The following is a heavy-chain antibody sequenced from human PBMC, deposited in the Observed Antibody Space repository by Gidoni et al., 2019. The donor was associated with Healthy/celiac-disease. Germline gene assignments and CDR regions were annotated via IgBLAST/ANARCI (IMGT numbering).Heavy chain of an antibody. CDR2: ISSSSSYI. CDR1: GFTFSSYS. J-gene: IGHJ5*02. Sequence: EVQLVESGGGLVKPGGSLRLSCAASGFTFSSYSMNWVRQAPGKGLEWVSSISSSSSYIYYADSVKGRFTISRDNAKNSLYLQMNSLRAEDTAVYYCARADGSDFWSGLLWFDPWGQGTLVTVSS. CDR3: ARADGSDFWSGLLWFDP. D-gene: IGHD3-3*01. V-gene: IGHV3-21*01.